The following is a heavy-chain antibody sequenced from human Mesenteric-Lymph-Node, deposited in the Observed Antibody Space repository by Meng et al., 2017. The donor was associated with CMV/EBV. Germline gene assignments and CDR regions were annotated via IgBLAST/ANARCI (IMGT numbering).Heavy chain of an antibody. V-gene: IGHV3-21*01. J-gene: IGHJ4*02. D-gene: IGHD3-3*01. Sequence: GESLKISCAASGFSFSSYNMNWVRQAPGKGLEWVSCITSSSNYKYYADSVKGRFTISRDNAKNSLFLQMNSLRAEDTAMYYCAGDFWSGYQVDYWGQGTLGT. CDR2: ITSSSNYK. CDR1: GFSFSSYN. CDR3: AGDFWSGYQVDY.